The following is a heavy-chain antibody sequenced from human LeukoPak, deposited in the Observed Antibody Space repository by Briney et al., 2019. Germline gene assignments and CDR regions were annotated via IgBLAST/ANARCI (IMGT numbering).Heavy chain of an antibody. CDR2: IIPIFGTA. CDR3: ATGRDWSNWFDP. Sequence: SVKVSCKASGGTFSSYAISWVRQAPGQGLEWMGGIIPIFGTANYAQKFQGRVTITADESTSTACMELSSLRSEDTAVYYCATGRDWSNWFDPWGQGTLVTVSS. V-gene: IGHV1-69*13. D-gene: IGHD5-24*01. CDR1: GGTFSSYA. J-gene: IGHJ5*02.